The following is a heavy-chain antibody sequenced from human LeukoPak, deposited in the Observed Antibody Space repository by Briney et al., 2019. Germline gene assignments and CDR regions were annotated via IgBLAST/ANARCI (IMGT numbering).Heavy chain of an antibody. J-gene: IGHJ4*02. V-gene: IGHV3-30*02. CDR2: IRYDGSNK. CDR1: GFTFSSYG. D-gene: IGHD3-16*02. CDR3: ARGTYVWGSYRFDY. Sequence: GGSLRLSCAASGFTFSSYGMHWVRQAPGKGLEWVAFIRYDGSNKYYADSVKGRFTISRDNSKNTLYLQMNSLRSEDTAVYYCARGTYVWGSYRFDYWGQGTLVTVSS.